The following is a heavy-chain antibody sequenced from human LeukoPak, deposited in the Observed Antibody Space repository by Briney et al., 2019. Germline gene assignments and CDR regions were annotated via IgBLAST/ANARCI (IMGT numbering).Heavy chain of an antibody. CDR3: ARSSVGARRRIDY. CDR2: MNPNSGNT. V-gene: IGHV1-8*01. CDR1: GYTFTSYD. Sequence: ASVTVSCKASGYTFTSYDTNWVRQATGQGLEWMGWMNPNSGNTGYAQKFQGRVTMTRSTSINTAYMELNSLTSEDTAVYYCARSSVGARRRIDYWGQGTLVTVSS. J-gene: IGHJ4*02. D-gene: IGHD1-26*01.